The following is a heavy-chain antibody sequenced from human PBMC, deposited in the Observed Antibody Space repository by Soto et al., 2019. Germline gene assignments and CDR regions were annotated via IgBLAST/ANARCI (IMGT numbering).Heavy chain of an antibody. D-gene: IGHD6-6*01. CDR2: ISHSGST. CDR3: ASGSHVPHY. J-gene: IGHJ4*02. V-gene: IGHV4-30-2*06. CDR1: SGSISSGGYS. Sequence: QLQLQESGSGLVKPSQTLSLTCAVSSGSISSGGYSWSWIRQSPGKGLEWIGYISHSGSTYYNPSLKSRVTISVDRSKNQFSLKLSSVTAAVTAVYYCASGSHVPHYWGQGTLVTVSS.